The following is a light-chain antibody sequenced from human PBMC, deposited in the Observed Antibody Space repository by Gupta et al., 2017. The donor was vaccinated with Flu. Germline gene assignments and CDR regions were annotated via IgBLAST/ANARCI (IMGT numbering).Light chain of an antibody. CDR3: QQRNRDPGGFT. V-gene: IGKV1-9*01. Sequence: FLSASGGDRGTITCRARQGISSYLAWYKQKPGKAPNLLIYAASTWQRGVPSRFSGSGDGTEFTLTISSRQPEDFATYYCQQRNRDPGGFTFGHGTKVDIK. CDR2: AAS. J-gene: IGKJ3*01. CDR1: QGISSY.